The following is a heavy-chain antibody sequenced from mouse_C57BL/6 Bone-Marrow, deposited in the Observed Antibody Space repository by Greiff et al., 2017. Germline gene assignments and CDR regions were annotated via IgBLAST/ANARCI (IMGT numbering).Heavy chain of an antibody. CDR3: ARGDYDYDVGAWFAY. Sequence: VQLQQSGPELVKPGASVKISCKASGYAFSSSWMNWVKQRPGKGLEWIGRIYPGDGDTNYNGKFKGKATLTADKSSSTAYMQLSSLTSEDSAVYICARGDYDYDVGAWFAYWGQGTLVTVSA. J-gene: IGHJ3*01. CDR1: GYAFSSSW. D-gene: IGHD2-4*01. CDR2: IYPGDGDT. V-gene: IGHV1-82*01.